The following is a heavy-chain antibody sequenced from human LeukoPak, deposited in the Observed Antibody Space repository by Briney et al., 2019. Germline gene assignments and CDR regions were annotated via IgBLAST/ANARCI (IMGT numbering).Heavy chain of an antibody. CDR3: ASNYDSSGYYGLDY. Sequence: GGSLRLSCAASGFTFSSYSMNWVRQAPGKGLEWVSYISSSSSYIYYADSVKGRFTISRDNAKNSLYLQMNSLRAEDTAVYYCASNYDSSGYYGLDYWGHGTLVTVTS. J-gene: IGHJ4*01. CDR2: ISSSSSYI. D-gene: IGHD3-22*01. V-gene: IGHV3-21*01. CDR1: GFTFSSYS.